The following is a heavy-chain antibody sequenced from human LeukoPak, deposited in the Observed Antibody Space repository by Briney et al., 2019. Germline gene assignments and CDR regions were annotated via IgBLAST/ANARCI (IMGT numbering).Heavy chain of an antibody. J-gene: IGHJ6*03. D-gene: IGHD1-26*01. V-gene: IGHV1-69*05. Sequence: ASVKVSCKASGGTFSSYAISWVRQAPGQGLEWMGRIIPIFGTANYAQKFQGRVTITTDESTSTAYMELSGLRSEDTAVYYCASELGATNYYYYYMDVWGKGTTVTVSS. CDR3: ASELGATNYYYYYMDV. CDR2: IIPIFGTA. CDR1: GGTFSSYA.